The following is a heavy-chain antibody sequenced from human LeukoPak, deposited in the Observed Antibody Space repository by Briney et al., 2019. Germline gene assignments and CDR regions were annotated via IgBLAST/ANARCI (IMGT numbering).Heavy chain of an antibody. CDR1: GFTFGDYA. V-gene: IGHV3-49*04. D-gene: IGHD3-9*01. CDR3: TREFEVYFDWIPSLPDAFDI. Sequence: PGRSLRLSCTASGFTFGDYAMSWVRQAPGKGLEWVGFIRSKAYGGTTEYAAPVKGRFTISRDDSKSIAYLQMNSLKTEDTAVYYCTREFEVYFDWIPSLPDAFDIWGQGTMVTVSS. J-gene: IGHJ3*02. CDR2: IRSKAYGGTT.